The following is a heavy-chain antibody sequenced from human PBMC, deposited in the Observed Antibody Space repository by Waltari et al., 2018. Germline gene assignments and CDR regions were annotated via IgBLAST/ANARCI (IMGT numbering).Heavy chain of an antibody. Sequence: DVQLVESGGGLIQPGGSLRLSCAASGFRVSSNYMSWVRQPPGKGLEWVSVIYSDGRTFYADSVKGRFTISRDNSKNTLYLQMNSLRAEDTAVYYCAKNKGWYGDGYFDYWGQGTLITVSS. CDR1: GFRVSSNY. CDR2: IYSDGRT. CDR3: AKNKGWYGDGYFDY. J-gene: IGHJ4*02. V-gene: IGHV3-53*01. D-gene: IGHD6-19*01.